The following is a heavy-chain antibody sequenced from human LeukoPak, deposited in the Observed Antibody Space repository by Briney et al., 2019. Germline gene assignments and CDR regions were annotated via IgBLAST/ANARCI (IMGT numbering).Heavy chain of an antibody. CDR3: AKGSIAAADDYFDY. V-gene: IGHV3-7*03. CDR1: GFTFSSYW. J-gene: IGHJ4*02. Sequence: QSGGSLRLSCAASGFTFSSYWMTWVRQAPGKGLEWVANIKPDGSEKYYVDSVEGRFTISRDNAKNSLYLQMNGLRAEDTAVYYCAKGSIAAADDYFDYWGQGTLVTVSS. CDR2: IKPDGSEK. D-gene: IGHD6-13*01.